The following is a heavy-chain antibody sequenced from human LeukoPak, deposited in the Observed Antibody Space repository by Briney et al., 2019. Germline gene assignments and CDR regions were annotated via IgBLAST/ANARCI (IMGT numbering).Heavy chain of an antibody. J-gene: IGHJ5*02. Sequence: ASVKVSCKASGYTFTGYYMHWVRQAPGQGLEWMGWINPNSGGTNYAQKFQGRVTMTRDTSISTAYMELSRLRSDDTAVYCCAREERGIVWGTYFDPWGQGTLVTVSS. CDR1: GYTFTGYY. D-gene: IGHD3-16*01. V-gene: IGHV1-2*02. CDR2: INPNSGGT. CDR3: AREERGIVWGTYFDP.